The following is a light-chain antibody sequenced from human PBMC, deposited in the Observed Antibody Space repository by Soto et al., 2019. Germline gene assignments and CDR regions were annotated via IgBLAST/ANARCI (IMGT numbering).Light chain of an antibody. V-gene: IGLV2-11*01. CDR2: DVS. CDR3: SSFSGFSTV. Sequence: QSVLTQPRSVSGSPGQSVTISCTGTSSDIGGYNYVSWYQQHPDKAPKLMIYDVSKRPSGVPDRFSGSKSGNTASLTISGLQDDDEADYYCSSFSGFSTVFGTGTKVTVL. CDR1: SSDIGGYNY. J-gene: IGLJ1*01.